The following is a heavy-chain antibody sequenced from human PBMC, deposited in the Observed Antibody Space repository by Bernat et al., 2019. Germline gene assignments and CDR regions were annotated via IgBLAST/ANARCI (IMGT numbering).Heavy chain of an antibody. D-gene: IGHD1-26*01. CDR1: GFTVSSNY. V-gene: IGHV3-66*01. CDR3: ARWGVWELLFYYYGMDV. J-gene: IGHJ6*02. CDR2: IYSGGST. Sequence: EVQLVESGGGLVQPGGSLRLSCAASGFTVSSNYISWVRQAPGKGLEWVSVIYSGGSTYYADSVKGRFTISRDNSKNTLYLQMNSLRAEDTAVYYCARWGVWELLFYYYGMDVWGQGTTVTVSS.